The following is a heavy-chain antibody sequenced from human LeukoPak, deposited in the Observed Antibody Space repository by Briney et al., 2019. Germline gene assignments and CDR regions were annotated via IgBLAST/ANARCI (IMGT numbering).Heavy chain of an antibody. D-gene: IGHD3-22*01. J-gene: IGHJ1*01. CDR2: INPNSGGT. Sequence: VASVKVSCKASGYTFTGYYMHWVRRAPGQGLEWMGWINPNSGGTNYAQKFQGRVTMTRDTSISTAYMELSRLRSDDTAVYYCARDRRDDYYDTAEVGYFQHWGQGTLVTVSS. CDR1: GYTFTGYY. V-gene: IGHV1-2*02. CDR3: ARDRRDDYYDTAEVGYFQH.